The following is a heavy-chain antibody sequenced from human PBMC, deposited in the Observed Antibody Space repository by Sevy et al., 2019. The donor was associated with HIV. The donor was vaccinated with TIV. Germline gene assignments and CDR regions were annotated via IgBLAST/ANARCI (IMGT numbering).Heavy chain of an antibody. V-gene: IGHV4-39*01. D-gene: IGHD1-26*01. CDR2: IYYSGST. Sequence: SETLSLTCTVSGGSISSSSYYWGWIRQPPGKGLEWIGSIYYSGSTYYNPSLKSRVTISVDTSKNQFSLKLSSVTAADTAVYYCARHIYSGSYWTASYYYYGMDVWGQGTTVTVSS. CDR1: GGSISSSSYY. J-gene: IGHJ6*02. CDR3: ARHIYSGSYWTASYYYYGMDV.